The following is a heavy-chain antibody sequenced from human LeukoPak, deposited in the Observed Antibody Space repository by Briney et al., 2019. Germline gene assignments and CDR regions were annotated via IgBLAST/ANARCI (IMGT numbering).Heavy chain of an antibody. Sequence: SETLSLTCTVSGGSIISSSYYWGWVRQSPGKGLEWIGCIYYSGNTHYNPSLKSRVTISLDKSNNQFFLELTSVTAADTAVYYCARDEAHYDTEGWQGRAFDYWGQGTLVTVSA. J-gene: IGHJ4*02. CDR1: GGSIISSSYY. CDR2: IYYSGNT. V-gene: IGHV4-39*07. D-gene: IGHD3-22*01. CDR3: ARDEAHYDTEGWQGRAFDY.